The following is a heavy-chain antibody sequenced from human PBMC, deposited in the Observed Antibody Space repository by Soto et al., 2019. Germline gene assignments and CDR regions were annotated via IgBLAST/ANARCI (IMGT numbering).Heavy chain of an antibody. CDR1: GYTFTSYG. CDR3: ARWQLILGELSSLAY. CDR2: ISAYNGNT. D-gene: IGHD3-16*02. V-gene: IGHV1-18*01. Sequence: AASVKVSCKASGYTFTSYGISWVRQAPGQGLEWMGWISAYNGNTNYAQKLQGRVTMTTDTSTSTAYMELRSLRSDDTAVYYCARWQLILGELSSLAYWGKGPRVPVSP. J-gene: IGHJ4*02.